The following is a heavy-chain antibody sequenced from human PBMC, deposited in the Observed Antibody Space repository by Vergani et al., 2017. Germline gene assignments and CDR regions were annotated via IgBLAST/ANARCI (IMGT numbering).Heavy chain of an antibody. CDR1: GHTFSNYY. CDR2: INPSDGSA. D-gene: IGHD3-10*01. V-gene: IGHV1-46*03. J-gene: IGHJ6*02. CDR3: TRAAAYGSRNTYYYYGMDV. Sequence: QAQLVQSGAEVKKPGASVKVSCRAPGHTFSNYYMYWVRQAPGLGLEWMGIINPSDGSASYAQKFQGRVTLTRDTSTSTVYMNLRSLRSEDTAVYYCTRAAAYGSRNTYYYYGMDVWGQGTTVTVSS.